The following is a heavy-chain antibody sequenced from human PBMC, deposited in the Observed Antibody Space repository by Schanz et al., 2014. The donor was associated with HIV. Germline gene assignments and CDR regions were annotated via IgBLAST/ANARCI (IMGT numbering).Heavy chain of an antibody. J-gene: IGHJ4*02. CDR3: ARDRDDYGDYAY. Sequence: QVQMVESGGGLVKPGGSRRLSCVASGFIFSDFYMTWIRQAPGKGLEWVSSISSSSTYIHYADSMKGRLTISRDNAKNSVDLQMNSLRVEDTAVYYCARDRDDYGDYAYWGQGTLVTVSS. CDR1: GFIFSDFY. D-gene: IGHD4-17*01. CDR2: ISSSSTYI. V-gene: IGHV3-11*06.